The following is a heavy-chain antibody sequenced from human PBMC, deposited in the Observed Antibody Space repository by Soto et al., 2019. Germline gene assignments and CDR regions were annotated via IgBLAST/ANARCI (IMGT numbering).Heavy chain of an antibody. V-gene: IGHV1-8*01. J-gene: IGHJ4*02. Sequence: ASVTVSCTASGYTFTIYDINWVRQATGQGLELMGWMNPNMGNTGYAQKFQGRVTMTRNTSISTAYMELSSLRSEDTAVYYCSRVPIFHXWGQGTLVTVSX. CDR2: MNPNMGNT. CDR3: SRVPIFHX. CDR1: GYTFTIYD. D-gene: IGHD3-3*01.